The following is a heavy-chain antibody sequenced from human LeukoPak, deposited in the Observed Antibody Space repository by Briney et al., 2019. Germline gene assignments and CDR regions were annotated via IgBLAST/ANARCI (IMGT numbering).Heavy chain of an antibody. V-gene: IGHV1-69*05. J-gene: IGHJ4*02. CDR2: IVPIFGTA. CDR1: GGTFSSYA. D-gene: IGHD3-22*01. Sequence: SVKVSCKASGGTFSSYAISWVRQAPGQGLEWMGRIVPIFGTANYAQKFQGRVTITTDESTSTAYMELSSLRSEDTAVYYCAREHYYYDSSGYLDYWGQGTLVTVSS. CDR3: AREHYYYDSSGYLDY.